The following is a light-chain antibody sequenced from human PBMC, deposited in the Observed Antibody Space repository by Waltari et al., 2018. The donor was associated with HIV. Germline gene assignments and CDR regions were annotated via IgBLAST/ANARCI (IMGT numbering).Light chain of an antibody. Sequence: QSALTQPASVSGSPGQSITISCTGTSSDVGSYNLVSWYQQHPGKAPKLMIYEVSKRPSWVSNRFSASKSANTASLTISGLQAEDEADYYCCSYAGSNTHVFGTGTKVTVL. CDR2: EVS. V-gene: IGLV2-23*02. CDR3: CSYAGSNTHV. CDR1: SSDVGSYNL. J-gene: IGLJ1*01.